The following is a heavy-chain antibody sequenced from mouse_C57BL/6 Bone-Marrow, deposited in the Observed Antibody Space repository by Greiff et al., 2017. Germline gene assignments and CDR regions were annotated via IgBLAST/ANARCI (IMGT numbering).Heavy chain of an antibody. Sequence: VKLMESGPELVKPGASVKISCKASGYAFSSYWMNWVKQRPGKGLEWIGRIYPGDGDTNYNGKFKGKATLTADKSSSTAYMQLSSLTSEDSAVYFCPRENFGRDWGQGTTRTVCS. CDR1: GYAFSSYW. CDR2: IYPGDGDT. V-gene: IGHV1-82*01. J-gene: IGHJ2*01. CDR3: PRENFGRD. D-gene: IGHD1-1*01.